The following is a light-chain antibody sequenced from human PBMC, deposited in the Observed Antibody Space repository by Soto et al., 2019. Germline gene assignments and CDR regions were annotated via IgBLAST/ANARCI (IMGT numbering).Light chain of an antibody. Sequence: EIVLTQSPGILSLSPGDGATLSCRARQSVSSNYLAWCQQNPGQAPRLLIYGTSTRASGIPDRFSGSGSGTDFTLTITRLEPEDFAVYFCQQYGVSPAPFGGGTKVDIK. V-gene: IGKV3-20*01. J-gene: IGKJ4*01. CDR2: GTS. CDR3: QQYGVSPAP. CDR1: QSVSSNY.